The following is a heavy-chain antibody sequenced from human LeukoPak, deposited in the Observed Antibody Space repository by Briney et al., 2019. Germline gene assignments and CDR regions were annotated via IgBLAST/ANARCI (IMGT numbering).Heavy chain of an antibody. Sequence: SETLSLTCAVYGGSFSGYYWSWIRQPPGKGLEWIGEINHSGSTNYNPSLKSRVTISVDTSKNQFSLKLISVTAADTSVYYCARDIAYSSSFLDYWGQGTPVTVSS. CDR2: INHSGST. D-gene: IGHD6-13*01. CDR3: ARDIAYSSSFLDY. CDR1: GGSFSGYY. V-gene: IGHV4-34*01. J-gene: IGHJ4*02.